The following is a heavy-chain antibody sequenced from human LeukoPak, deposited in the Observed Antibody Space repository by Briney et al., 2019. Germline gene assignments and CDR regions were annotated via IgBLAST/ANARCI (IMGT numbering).Heavy chain of an antibody. D-gene: IGHD3-9*01. CDR1: GFTFSNYA. J-gene: IGHJ4*02. V-gene: IGHV3-23*01. CDR3: AKWGDYDVLTGYYDPDY. CDR2: ITGSGGGT. Sequence: GASLRLSCADSGFTFSNYAMSWVRQAPGKGLEWVSAITGSGGGTYYADSVRGRFTISRDNSKNTLYLQMNSLRAADTAVYYCAKWGDYDVLTGYYDPDYWGQGTLVTVSS.